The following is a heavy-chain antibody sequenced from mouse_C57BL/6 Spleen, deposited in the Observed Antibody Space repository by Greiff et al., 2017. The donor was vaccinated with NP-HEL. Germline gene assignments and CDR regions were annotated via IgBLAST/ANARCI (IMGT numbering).Heavy chain of an antibody. CDR2: IDPSDSYT. CDR1: GYTFTSYW. V-gene: IGHV1-50*01. Sequence: QVQLQQPGAELVKPGASVKLSCKASGYTFTSYWMQWVKQRPGQGLEWIGEIDPSDSYTNYNQKFKGKATLTVDTSSSTAYMQLSSLTSEDSAVYYCARGDGSSYEGWYFDVWGTGTTVTVSS. CDR3: ARGDGSSYEGWYFDV. J-gene: IGHJ1*03. D-gene: IGHD1-1*01.